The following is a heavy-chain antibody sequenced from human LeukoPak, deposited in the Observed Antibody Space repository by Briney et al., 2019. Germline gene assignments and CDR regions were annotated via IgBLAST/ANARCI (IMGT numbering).Heavy chain of an antibody. CDR2: IYYSGST. CDR1: GGSFSGYY. CDR3: ARGLFWCSSTSCYPNWFDP. V-gene: IGHV4-59*01. D-gene: IGHD2-2*01. J-gene: IGHJ5*02. Sequence: SETLSLTCAVYGGSFSGYYWSWIRQPPGKGLEWIGYIYYSGSTNYNPSLKSRVTISVDTSKNQFSLKLSSVTAADTAVYYCARGLFWCSSTSCYPNWFDPWGQGTLVTVSS.